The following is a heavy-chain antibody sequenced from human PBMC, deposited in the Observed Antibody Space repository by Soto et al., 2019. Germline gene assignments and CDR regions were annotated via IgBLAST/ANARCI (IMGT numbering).Heavy chain of an antibody. CDR2: MNPNSGNT. J-gene: IGHJ4*02. CDR1: GYTFTSYD. Sequence: ASVKVSCKASGYTFTSYDVNWVRQATGQGLEWMGWMNPNSGNTGYAQKFQGRVTTTRNTSISTAYMELSSLRSEDTAVYYCARGTRDGYNYDYWGQGTLVTVSS. D-gene: IGHD5-12*01. CDR3: ARGTRDGYNYDY. V-gene: IGHV1-8*01.